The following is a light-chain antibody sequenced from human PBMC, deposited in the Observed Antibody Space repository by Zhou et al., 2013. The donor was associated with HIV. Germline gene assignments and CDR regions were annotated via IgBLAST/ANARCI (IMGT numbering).Light chain of an antibody. V-gene: IGKV1-NL1*01. CDR2: AAS. CDR1: QGVSSS. Sequence: DIQMTQSPPSLSASVGDRVTITCRASQGVSSSLAWYQQKPGKAPKLLLSAASRLESGVPSRFRGSGSGTDYTLTVSSLQPGDFATYYCQQYYNIPLTFGPGTKVDIK. CDR3: QQYYNIPLT. J-gene: IGKJ3*01.